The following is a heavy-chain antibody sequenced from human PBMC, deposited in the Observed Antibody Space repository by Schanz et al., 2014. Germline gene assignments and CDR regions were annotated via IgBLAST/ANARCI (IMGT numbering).Heavy chain of an antibody. CDR2: ISGSGGST. Sequence: EVQLLESGGGLVQPGGSLRLSCAASGFTFSSYAMTWVRQAPGKGLEWVSAISGSGGSTYYADSMKGRFTVSRDNAENALYLQMNSLRAEDTGLYFCARGGSGSHYRLDYWGQGTLXTVSS. D-gene: IGHD1-26*01. CDR1: GFTFSSYA. CDR3: ARGGSGSHYRLDY. V-gene: IGHV3-23*01. J-gene: IGHJ4*02.